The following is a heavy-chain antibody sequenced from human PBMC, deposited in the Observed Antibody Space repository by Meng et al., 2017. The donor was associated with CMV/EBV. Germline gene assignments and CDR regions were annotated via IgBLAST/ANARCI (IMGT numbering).Heavy chain of an antibody. J-gene: IGHJ4*02. D-gene: IGHD6-6*01. Sequence: GESLKISCAASGFTFSSYSMNWVRPAPGKGLEWVANIKQDGSEKYYVDSVKGRFTISRDNAKNSLYLQMNSLRAEDTAVYYCARDGYSSSWHYWGQGTLVTVSS. CDR3: ARDGYSSSWHY. CDR1: GFTFSSYS. V-gene: IGHV3-7*01. CDR2: IKQDGSEK.